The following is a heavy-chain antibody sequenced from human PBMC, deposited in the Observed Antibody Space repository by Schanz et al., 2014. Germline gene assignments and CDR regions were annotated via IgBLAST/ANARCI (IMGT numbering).Heavy chain of an antibody. J-gene: IGHJ6*03. CDR3: ARDAVALVPEYFMDV. Sequence: VQLLESGGGLVQPGGSLRLSCEASGFTFSSYGMHWVRQAPGKGLEWVAVISYDGNNEDYADSVKGRFTISRDNSMNTLHLQMDGLRVEDTAVYYCARDAVALVPEYFMDVWGKGTPVTVSS. CDR2: ISYDGNNE. V-gene: IGHV3-30*03. CDR1: GFTFSSYG. D-gene: IGHD2-15*01.